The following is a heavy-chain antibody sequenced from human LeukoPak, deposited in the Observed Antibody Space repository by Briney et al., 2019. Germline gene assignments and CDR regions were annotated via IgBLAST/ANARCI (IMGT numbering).Heavy chain of an antibody. V-gene: IGHV1-2*02. CDR2: INPNSGGT. J-gene: IGHJ3*02. D-gene: IGHD4/OR15-4a*01. Sequence: SVKVSCKASGYTFTGYYMHWVRQAPGQGLEWMGWINPNSGGTNYAQKFQGRVTMTRDTSISTAHMELSRLRSDDTAVYYCARRCSPYDAFDIWGQGTMVTVSS. CDR3: ARRCSPYDAFDI. CDR1: GYTFTGYY.